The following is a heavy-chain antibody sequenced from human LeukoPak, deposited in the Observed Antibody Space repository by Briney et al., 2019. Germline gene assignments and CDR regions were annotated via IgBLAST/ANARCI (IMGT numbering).Heavy chain of an antibody. D-gene: IGHD2-15*01. Sequence: PSETLSLTCTVSGGSIISSDYHWGWVRQPPGKGLEWIGTISYSGNTDYNPSLRSRVTISVDTSNNQFSLRLGSVTAADTAIYHCARHCCSAPSKRVFGIWGQGTMVTVSS. J-gene: IGHJ3*02. CDR2: ISYSGNT. V-gene: IGHV4-39*01. CDR3: ARHCCSAPSKRVFGI. CDR1: GGSIISSDYH.